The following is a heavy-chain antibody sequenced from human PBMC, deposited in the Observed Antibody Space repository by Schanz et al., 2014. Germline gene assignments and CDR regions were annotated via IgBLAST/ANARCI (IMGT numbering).Heavy chain of an antibody. J-gene: IGHJ2*01. CDR2: VFPNGIT. Sequence: QVQLQESGPGLVKPSGTLSLTCAVSGASISSSNWWSWIRQPAGKALEWVGRVFPNGITNYNPSLKSRVPISLDTSKTQFSLTLTSLTAADTAVYYCARDTTWRLDLWGRGTLVTVSS. D-gene: IGHD1-1*01. CDR3: ARDTTWRLDL. CDR1: GASISSSNW. V-gene: IGHV4-61*02.